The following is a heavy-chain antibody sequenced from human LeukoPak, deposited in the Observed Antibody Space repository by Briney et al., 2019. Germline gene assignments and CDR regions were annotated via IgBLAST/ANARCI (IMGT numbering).Heavy chain of an antibody. J-gene: IGHJ3*02. V-gene: IGHV3-21*01. CDR2: ISSSSSYI. CDR3: ARDILRFGDGDDAFDI. CDR1: GFTFGSYS. Sequence: PGGSLRLSCAASGFTFGSYSMNWVRQAPGKGLEWVSSISSSSSYIYYADSVKGRFTISRDNAKNSLYLQMNSLRAEDTAVYYCARDILRFGDGDDAFDIWGQGTMVTVSS. D-gene: IGHD3-10*01.